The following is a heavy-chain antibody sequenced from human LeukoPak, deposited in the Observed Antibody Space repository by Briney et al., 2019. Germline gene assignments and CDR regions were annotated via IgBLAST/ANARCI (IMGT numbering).Heavy chain of an antibody. Sequence: ASVKVSCTASGYTFTGYYMHWVRQAPGQGLEWMGRINPNSGGTNYAQKFQGRVTMTRDTSISTAYMELSRLRSDDTAVYYCARDGNDYGDYESWFDPWGQGTLVTVSS. CDR1: GYTFTGYY. J-gene: IGHJ5*02. CDR3: ARDGNDYGDYESWFDP. V-gene: IGHV1-2*06. CDR2: INPNSGGT. D-gene: IGHD4-17*01.